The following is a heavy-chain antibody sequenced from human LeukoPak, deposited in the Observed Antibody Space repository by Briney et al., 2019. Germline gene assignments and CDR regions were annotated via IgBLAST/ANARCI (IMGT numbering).Heavy chain of an antibody. CDR1: GGTFSSYA. J-gene: IGHJ5*02. Sequence: GASVKVSCKASGGTFSSYAISWVRQAPGQGLEWMGGIIPIFGTANYAQKFQGRVTITADESTSTAYMELSRLRSDDTAVYYCASTFGLTYNWFDPWGQGTLVTVSS. CDR3: ASTFGLTYNWFDP. D-gene: IGHD3-16*01. V-gene: IGHV1-69*01. CDR2: IIPIFGTA.